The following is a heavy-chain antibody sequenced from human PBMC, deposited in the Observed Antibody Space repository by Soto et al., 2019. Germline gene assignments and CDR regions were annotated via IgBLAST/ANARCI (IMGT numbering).Heavy chain of an antibody. V-gene: IGHV4-34*01. CDR2: VNHGGST. CDR1: GGSFSGFF. CDR3: ARAAVAAGGPFDK. Sequence: PSEALSRTCAVSGGSFSGFFWGWIRQPPGKGLEWIGEVNHGGSTNYNPSLKSRVTISSDTSKNHFSLTLRSVTAADTAVYYCARAAVAAGGPFDKWGQGALVTVSS. D-gene: IGHD2-15*01. J-gene: IGHJ4*02.